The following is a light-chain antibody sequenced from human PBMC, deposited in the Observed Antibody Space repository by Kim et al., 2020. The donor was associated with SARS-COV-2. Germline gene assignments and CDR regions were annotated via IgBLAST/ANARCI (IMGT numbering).Light chain of an antibody. CDR3: QQYGTSPPYT. J-gene: IGKJ2*01. V-gene: IGKV3-20*01. CDR1: QTVCSTC. Sequence: PGERATLSCRASQTVCSTCLAWYQQKPGQAPRLLIYSASTRATGIPDRFSGGGSGTDSTLTISRLEPEDFAVYYCQQYGTSPPYTFGQGTKVDIK. CDR2: SAS.